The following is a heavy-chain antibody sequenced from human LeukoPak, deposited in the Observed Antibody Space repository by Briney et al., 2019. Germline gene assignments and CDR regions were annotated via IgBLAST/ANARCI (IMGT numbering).Heavy chain of an antibody. CDR2: ISAYNGNT. V-gene: IGHV1-18*01. J-gene: IGHJ5*02. CDR3: ARDPVQKYSSGPGWFDP. D-gene: IGHD6-19*01. Sequence: ASVKVSCKASGYTFTSDGISCVRQAPGQGLEWMGWISAYNGNTNYAQKLQGRVTMTTDTSTSTAYMELRSLRSDDTAVYYCARDPVQKYSSGPGWFDPWGQGTLVTVSS. CDR1: GYTFTSDG.